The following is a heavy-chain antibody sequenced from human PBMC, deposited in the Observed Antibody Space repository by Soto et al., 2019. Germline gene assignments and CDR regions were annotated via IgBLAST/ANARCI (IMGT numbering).Heavy chain of an antibody. CDR2: IWYDGSNK. J-gene: IGHJ3*02. CDR3: ARVPQYDRPRYMARDAFDI. CDR1: GFTFSSYG. Sequence: GGSLRLSCAASGFTFSSYGMHWVRQAPGKGLEWVAVIWYDGSNKYYADSVKGRFTISRDNSKNTLYLQMNSLRAEDTAVYYCARVPQYDRPRYMARDAFDIWGQGQWSPSPQ. V-gene: IGHV3-33*01. D-gene: IGHD1-1*01.